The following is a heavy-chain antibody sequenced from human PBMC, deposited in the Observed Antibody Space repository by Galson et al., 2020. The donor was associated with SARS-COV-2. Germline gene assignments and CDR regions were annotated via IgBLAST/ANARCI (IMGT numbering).Heavy chain of an antibody. CDR3: ARGGGSYGLYWFDP. J-gene: IGHJ5*02. Sequence: SYIYYADSVKGRFTISRDNSKNTLYLQMNSLRAEDTAVYYCARGGGSYGLYWFDPWGQGTLVTVSS. CDR2: SYI. D-gene: IGHD1-26*01. V-gene: IGHV3-30*01.